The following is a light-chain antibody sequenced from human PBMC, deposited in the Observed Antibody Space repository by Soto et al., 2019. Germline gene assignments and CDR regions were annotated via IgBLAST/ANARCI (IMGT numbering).Light chain of an antibody. J-gene: IGLJ2*01. CDR3: SSYTTNITPVV. CDR2: EVT. Sequence: QSALTQPASVSGSPGQSITISCTGTSGDIGGYNYVSWYQQHPGKAPELLISEVTNRPSGVSNRFSGSKSGNTASLTISGLQAEDEADYYCSSYTTNITPVVFGGGTKLTVL. V-gene: IGLV2-14*01. CDR1: SGDIGGYNY.